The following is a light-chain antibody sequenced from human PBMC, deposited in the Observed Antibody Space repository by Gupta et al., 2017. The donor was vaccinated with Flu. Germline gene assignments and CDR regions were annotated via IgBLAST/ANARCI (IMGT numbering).Light chain of an antibody. V-gene: IGLV2-8*01. CDR2: EVS. Sequence: QSALTQPPSASGSPGPSVTISCTGTSSDVGGYNYVSWYQQHPGKAPKLMIYEVSNRPAGVPDRFSGSKSGNTASLTVSGLQAEDEADYYCSSFAGSNNLRVFGGGTKLTVL. CDR1: SSDVGGYNY. J-gene: IGLJ3*02. CDR3: SSFAGSNNLRV.